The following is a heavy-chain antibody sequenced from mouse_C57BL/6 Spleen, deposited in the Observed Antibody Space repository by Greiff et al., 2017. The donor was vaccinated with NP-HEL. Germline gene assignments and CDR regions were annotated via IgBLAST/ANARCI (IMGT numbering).Heavy chain of an antibody. V-gene: IGHV1-69*01. CDR3: ARRGFITTVVDPYYFDD. D-gene: IGHD1-1*01. J-gene: IGHJ2*01. CDR2: INPSDSYT. CDR1: GYTFTSYC. Sequence: QVQLQQPGPELVMPGASVKLSCKASGYTFTSYCMHWVKQRPGQGLEWIGEINPSDSYTTYHQKFKGKSTLTVDKSSSTADMQLSSLTSEDYAVYYCARRGFITTVVDPYYFDDWGKGTTLTVSS.